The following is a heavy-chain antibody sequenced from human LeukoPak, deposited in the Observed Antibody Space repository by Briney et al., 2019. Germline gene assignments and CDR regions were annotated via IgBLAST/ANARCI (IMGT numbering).Heavy chain of an antibody. V-gene: IGHV4-38-2*01. CDR2: IYYSGST. CDR3: ARPSCSGGSCYAFDI. CDR1: GYSISSGYY. D-gene: IGHD2-15*01. J-gene: IGHJ3*02. Sequence: SETLSLTCAVSGYSISSGYYWGWIRQPPGKGLEWIGSIYYSGSTYYNPSLKSRVTISVDTSKNQFSLKLSSVTAADTAVYYCARPSCSGGSCYAFDIWGQGTMVTVSS.